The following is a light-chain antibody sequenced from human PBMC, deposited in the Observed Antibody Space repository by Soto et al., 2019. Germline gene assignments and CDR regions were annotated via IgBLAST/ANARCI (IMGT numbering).Light chain of an antibody. V-gene: IGKV3-15*01. CDR2: DAS. CDR1: QSISSN. Sequence: EIVMTQSPATLSVSPGEGATLSCRASQSISSNLAWYQQKPGQAPRLVIFDASTRATCIPDRFTGRGSGTEFSLTISSLQSEDSAVYFCQQYNDWPPITFGGGTKVEIK. CDR3: QQYNDWPPIT. J-gene: IGKJ4*01.